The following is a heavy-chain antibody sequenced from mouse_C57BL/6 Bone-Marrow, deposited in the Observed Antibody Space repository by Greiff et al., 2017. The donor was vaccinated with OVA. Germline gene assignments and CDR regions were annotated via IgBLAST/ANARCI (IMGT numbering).Heavy chain of an antibody. D-gene: IGHD2-12*01. J-gene: IGHJ4*01. Sequence: VKLVESGPGLVQPSQSLSITCTVSGFSLTSYGVHWVRQSPGKGLEWLGVIWSGGSTDYNAAFISRLSISKDNSTSQVFFKMNSLQADDTAIYYCARFPYNYDPTYAMDYWGQGTSVTVSS. CDR3: ARFPYNYDPTYAMDY. CDR1: GFSLTSYG. V-gene: IGHV2-2*01. CDR2: IWSGGST.